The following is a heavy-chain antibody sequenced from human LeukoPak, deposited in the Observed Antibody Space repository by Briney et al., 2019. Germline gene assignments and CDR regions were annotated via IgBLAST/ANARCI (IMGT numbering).Heavy chain of an antibody. Sequence: ASVKVSCKASGYTFTSNYIHWVRQDPGQGLEWMGMIYPRDGSTSYAQKFQGRVTVTRDTSTSTVHMELSGLRSEDTAVYYCARDQEGFDYWGQGTLVTVSS. CDR2: IYPRDGST. CDR3: ARDQEGFDY. J-gene: IGHJ4*02. V-gene: IGHV1-46*01. CDR1: GYTFTSNY.